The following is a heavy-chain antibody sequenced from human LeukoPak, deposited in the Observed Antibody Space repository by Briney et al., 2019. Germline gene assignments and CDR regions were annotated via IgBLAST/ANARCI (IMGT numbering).Heavy chain of an antibody. CDR1: GVTFSSYE. D-gene: IGHD3-22*01. Sequence: GGSLRLSCAASGVTFSSYEMNWVRQAPGKGLEWISYISSSGSTIYYADSVKGRFTISRDNAKNSLYLQMNSLRAEDTAVYYCASTNYYDSSGYLTLWYWGQGTLVTVSS. J-gene: IGHJ4*02. V-gene: IGHV3-48*03. CDR2: ISSSGSTI. CDR3: ASTNYYDSSGYLTLWY.